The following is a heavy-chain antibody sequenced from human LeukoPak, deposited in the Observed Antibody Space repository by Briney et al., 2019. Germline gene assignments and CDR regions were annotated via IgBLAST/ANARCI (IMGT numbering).Heavy chain of an antibody. CDR1: GFAFSSYA. D-gene: IGHD4-23*01. CDR3: AREGYYGVKKFFDY. CDR2: IPSSGNYI. Sequence: GGSLRLSCAASGFAFSSYAMSWVRQAPGKGLEWVSTIPSSGNYIYYADSVKGRFTSSRDNAKNSVYLQMNSLTADDTAVYYCAREGYYGVKKFFDYWGQGTLVTVSS. V-gene: IGHV3-21*04. J-gene: IGHJ4*02.